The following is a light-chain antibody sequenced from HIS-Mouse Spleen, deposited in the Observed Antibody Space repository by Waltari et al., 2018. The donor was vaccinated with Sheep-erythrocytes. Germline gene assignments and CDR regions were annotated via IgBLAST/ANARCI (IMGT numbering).Light chain of an antibody. CDR3: MQALQTPIFT. J-gene: IGKJ3*01. CDR2: LGS. V-gene: IGKV2-28*01. CDR1: QSLLHSNGYNY. Sequence: DIVMTQSPLSLPVTPGEPASISCRSSQSLLHSNGYNYLDWYLQKPGQSPQLLIYLGSNRASGVPDRFSGSGSGTDFTLKISRVEAEDVGVYYCMQALQTPIFTFGPGTKQWISN.